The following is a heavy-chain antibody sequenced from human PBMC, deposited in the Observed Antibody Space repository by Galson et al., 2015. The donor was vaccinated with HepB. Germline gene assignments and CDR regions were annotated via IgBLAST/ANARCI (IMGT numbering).Heavy chain of an antibody. Sequence: SLRLSCAASGFTFSNVWMSWVRQAPGKGLEWVGLIRSKADGGTADYAAPVKGRFSISRHDSRSTLYLQMKNLKTEDTAVYYCIPPGTTSDFDHWGQGTLVAVSS. V-gene: IGHV3-15*05. CDR2: IRSKADGGTA. CDR1: GFTFSNVW. J-gene: IGHJ4*02. CDR3: IPPGTTSDFDH. D-gene: IGHD1-1*01.